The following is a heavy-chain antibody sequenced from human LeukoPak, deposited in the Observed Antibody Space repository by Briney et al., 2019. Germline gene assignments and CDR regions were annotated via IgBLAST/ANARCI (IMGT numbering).Heavy chain of an antibody. V-gene: IGHV3-30*02. CDR3: AKDDRSVLWFGELLSRGY. Sequence: GGSLRLSCAASGFTFSSYGMHWVRQAPGKGPEWVAFIRYDGSNKYYADSVKGRFTISRDNSKNTLYLQMNSLRAEDTAVYYCAKDDRSVLWFGELLSRGYWGQGTLVTVSS. CDR1: GFTFSSYG. CDR2: IRYDGSNK. D-gene: IGHD3-10*01. J-gene: IGHJ4*02.